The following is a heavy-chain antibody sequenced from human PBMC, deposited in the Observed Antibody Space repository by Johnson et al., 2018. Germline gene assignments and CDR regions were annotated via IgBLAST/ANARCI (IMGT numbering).Heavy chain of an antibody. Sequence: EVQLLESGGGLVKPGGSLRLSCAASGFTFSSYSMNWVRQAPGKGLEWVSSISSSSSYIYYADSVKGRFTISRDNAKNSLYLQMNSLRAEDTAVYYCARTVGATSAYYYGMDVWGQGTTVTVSS. CDR1: GFTFSSYS. D-gene: IGHD1-26*01. J-gene: IGHJ6*02. CDR3: ARTVGATSAYYYGMDV. CDR2: ISSSSSYI. V-gene: IGHV3-21*06.